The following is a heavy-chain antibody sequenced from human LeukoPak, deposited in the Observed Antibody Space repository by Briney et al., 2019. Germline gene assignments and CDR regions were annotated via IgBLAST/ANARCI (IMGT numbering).Heavy chain of an antibody. Sequence: PSETLSLTCTVSGGSISSSSYYWDWIRQPPGKGLEWIGSIYYSGNIYNNLSLKSRVTISVDTSNNHFSLNLSSVTAADTAVYYCARRVGIQDLSGRGLDYFDYWGQGTPVTVSS. D-gene: IGHD5-18*01. CDR2: IYYSGNI. CDR3: ARRVGIQDLSGRGLDYFDY. J-gene: IGHJ4*02. CDR1: GGSISSSSYY. V-gene: IGHV4-39*01.